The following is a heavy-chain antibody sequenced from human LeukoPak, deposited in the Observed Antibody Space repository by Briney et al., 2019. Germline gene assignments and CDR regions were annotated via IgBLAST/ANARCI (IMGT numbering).Heavy chain of an antibody. CDR1: GYRFTSYW. J-gene: IGHJ4*02. CDR3: ARRNYYDRSGYFDY. CDR2: IHPGEYER. D-gene: IGHD3-22*01. V-gene: IGHV5-51*01. Sequence: GESLKISCKASGYRFTSYWLGWVRQMPGKGVEWMGVIHPGEYERRYSPSFEGPVTISADKSISTAYLQWSSLKASDTAKYYCARRNYYDRSGYFDYWGQGTLVTVSS.